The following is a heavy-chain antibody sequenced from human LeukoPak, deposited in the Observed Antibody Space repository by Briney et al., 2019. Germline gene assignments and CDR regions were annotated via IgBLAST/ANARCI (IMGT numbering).Heavy chain of an antibody. J-gene: IGHJ4*02. Sequence: GGSLRLSCAASGFTFSSYAMPWVRQAPGKGLEWVAVISYDGSNKYYADSVKGRFTISRDNSKNTLYLQMNSLRAEDTAVYYCAKTTTVTTPYYFDYWGQGTLVTVSS. CDR2: ISYDGSNK. CDR3: AKTTTVTTPYYFDY. V-gene: IGHV3-30-3*01. D-gene: IGHD4-17*01. CDR1: GFTFSSYA.